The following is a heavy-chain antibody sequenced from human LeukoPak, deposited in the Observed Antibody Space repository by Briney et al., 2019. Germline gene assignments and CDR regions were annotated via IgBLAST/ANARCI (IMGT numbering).Heavy chain of an antibody. D-gene: IGHD3-16*01. J-gene: IGHJ4*02. CDR1: GFTLSNYW. CDR2: IQRKTDGETT. Sequence: GGSLRLSCAASGFTLSNYWMTWVRQAPGKGLEWVGRIQRKTDGETTDYAAPVKGRFTISRDDSKNTLFLQMNSLKTEDTAVYYCTSTLGYWGQGTLVTVSS. V-gene: IGHV3-15*01. CDR3: TSTLGY.